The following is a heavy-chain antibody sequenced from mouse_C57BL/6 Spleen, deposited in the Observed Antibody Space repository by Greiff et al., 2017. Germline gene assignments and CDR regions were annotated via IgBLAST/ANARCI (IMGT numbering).Heavy chain of an antibody. J-gene: IGHJ1*03. V-gene: IGHV1-69*01. Sequence: QVQLQQPGAELVMPGASVKLSCKASGYTFTSYWMHWVKQRPGQGLEWIGEIDPSDSYTNYNQKFKGKSTLTVDKSSSTAYMQLSSLTSEDSAVYYCARAPFTTVVATRYFDVWGTGTTGTVSS. CDR2: IDPSDSYT. CDR1: GYTFTSYW. CDR3: ARAPFTTVVATRYFDV. D-gene: IGHD1-1*01.